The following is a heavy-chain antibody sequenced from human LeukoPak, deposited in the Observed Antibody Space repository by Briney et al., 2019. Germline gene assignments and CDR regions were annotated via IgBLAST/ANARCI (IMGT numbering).Heavy chain of an antibody. Sequence: SETLSLTCTVSGGSISSYYWSWIRQPAGKGLEWIGRIYTSGSTNYNPSLKSRVAMSVDTSKNQFSLKLSSVTAADTAVYYCARDRDLTDSYGDYGGAFDPWGQGTLVTVSS. CDR2: IYTSGST. CDR3: ARDRDLTDSYGDYGGAFDP. CDR1: GGSISSYY. D-gene: IGHD4-17*01. V-gene: IGHV4-4*07. J-gene: IGHJ5*02.